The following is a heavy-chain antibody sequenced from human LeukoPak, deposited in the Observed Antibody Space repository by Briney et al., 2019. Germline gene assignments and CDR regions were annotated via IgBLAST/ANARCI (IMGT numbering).Heavy chain of an antibody. V-gene: IGHV1-18*01. CDR1: GGTFSSYG. Sequence: GASVKVSCKASGGTFSSYGISWVRQAPGQGLEWMGWISAYNGNTNYAQKLQGRVTMTTDTSTSTAYMELRSLRSDDTAVYYCARDRGYYYGSGYYMDVWGKGTTVTISS. CDR2: ISAYNGNT. CDR3: ARDRGYYYGSGYYMDV. D-gene: IGHD3-10*01. J-gene: IGHJ6*03.